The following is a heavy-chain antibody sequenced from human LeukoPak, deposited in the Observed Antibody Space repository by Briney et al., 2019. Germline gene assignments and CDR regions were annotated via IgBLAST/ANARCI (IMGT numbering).Heavy chain of an antibody. CDR1: GGSISSSSYY. V-gene: IGHV4-39*07. J-gene: IGHJ5*02. Sequence: SETLSLTCTVSGGSISSSSYYWGWIRQPPGKGLEWIGSIYYSGSTYYNPSLKSRVTISVDTSKNQFSLKLSSVTAADTAVYYCARESLTWLQSRTSWFDPWGQGTLVTVSS. CDR2: IYYSGST. CDR3: ARESLTWLQSRTSWFDP. D-gene: IGHD5-24*01.